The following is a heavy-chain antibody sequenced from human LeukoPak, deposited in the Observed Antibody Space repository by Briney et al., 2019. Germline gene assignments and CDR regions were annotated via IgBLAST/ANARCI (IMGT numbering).Heavy chain of an antibody. J-gene: IGHJ4*02. V-gene: IGHV3-74*01. Sequence: GGSLRLSCAASGFTFSSYWMHWVRQAPGKGLVWVSRLISDGSSSSYADSVKGRFTISRDNSRSTLYLQMNSLRPEDTAIYYCAREGYYGSGSPPSLYFDYWGQGTLVTVSS. CDR1: GFTFSSYW. CDR3: AREGYYGSGSPPSLYFDY. CDR2: LISDGSSS. D-gene: IGHD3-10*01.